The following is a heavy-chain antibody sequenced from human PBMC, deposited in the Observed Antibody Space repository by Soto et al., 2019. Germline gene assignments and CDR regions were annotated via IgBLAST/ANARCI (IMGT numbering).Heavy chain of an antibody. CDR1: GVRVRDYA. D-gene: IGHD3-16*01. Sequence: HPGGCLSRSTAATGVRVRDYARYSVRQAPGKGLEWVSGIQWNGDVIGYADSAKGRFTISRNHAKNSLYLQMNSLRAEDTALYYCSKDIRFYDYGMDAWSPGTTVTVSS. CDR3: SKDIRFYDYGMDA. J-gene: IGHJ6*02. V-gene: IGHV3-9*01. CDR2: IQWNGDVI.